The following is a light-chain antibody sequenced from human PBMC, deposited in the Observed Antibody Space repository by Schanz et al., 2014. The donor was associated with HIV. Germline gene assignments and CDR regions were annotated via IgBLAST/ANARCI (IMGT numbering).Light chain of an antibody. V-gene: IGLV2-14*01. CDR1: SSDIGGYKC. CDR3: SSCTGSNTYV. J-gene: IGLJ1*01. Sequence: QSDLAQPASVSGSPGQSISISCTGSSSDIGGYKCVSWYQQHPDTAPKLVIYDVIKRPSGVSNRFSGSKSGNTASLTISGLQAEDEADYYCSSCTGSNTYVFGTGTKLTVL. CDR2: DVI.